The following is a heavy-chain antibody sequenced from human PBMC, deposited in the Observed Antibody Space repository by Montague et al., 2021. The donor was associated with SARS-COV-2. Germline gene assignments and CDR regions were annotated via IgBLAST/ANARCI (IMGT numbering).Heavy chain of an antibody. CDR2: VNQSGTT. D-gene: IGHD2-15*01. J-gene: IGHJ3*02. CDR3: ARGRRPVVEPGAGPAGRAFDI. Sequence: SETLSLTCAISGGSFSNYYWSWIRQPPGKGLEWIGEVNQSGTTIYNPSLKSGVTTSEDTSKNQFYLRLNSVTAADTAVYYCARGRRPVVEPGAGPAGRAFDIWGQGTMVTVSS. V-gene: IGHV4-34*01. CDR1: GGSFSNYY.